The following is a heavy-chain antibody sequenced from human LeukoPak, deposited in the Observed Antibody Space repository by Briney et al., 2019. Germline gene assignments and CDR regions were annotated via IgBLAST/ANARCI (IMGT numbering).Heavy chain of an antibody. V-gene: IGHV3-30*18. Sequence: GRSLRLSCAASGFTFSSYGMHWVRQAPGKGLEWVAVISYDGSNKYYADSVKGRFTISRDNSKNTLYLQMNSLRAEDTAVYYCAKGLLGYCSGGSCYYLDYWGQGTLVTVSS. CDR2: ISYDGSNK. CDR1: GFTFSSYG. J-gene: IGHJ4*02. CDR3: AKGLLGYCSGGSCYYLDY. D-gene: IGHD2-15*01.